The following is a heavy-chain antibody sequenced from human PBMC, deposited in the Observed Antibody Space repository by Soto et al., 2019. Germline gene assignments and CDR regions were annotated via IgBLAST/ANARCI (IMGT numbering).Heavy chain of an antibody. V-gene: IGHV3-23*01. Sequence: GGSLRLSCAASGFTFSSYAMSWVRQAPGKGVEWVSAISGSGSSTYYADSVKGRFTISRDNSKNTLYLQMNSLRAEDTAVYYCAKDQLERRWIFDYWGQGTLVTVSS. CDR3: AKDQLERRWIFDY. CDR1: GFTFSSYA. CDR2: ISGSGSST. J-gene: IGHJ4*02. D-gene: IGHD1-1*01.